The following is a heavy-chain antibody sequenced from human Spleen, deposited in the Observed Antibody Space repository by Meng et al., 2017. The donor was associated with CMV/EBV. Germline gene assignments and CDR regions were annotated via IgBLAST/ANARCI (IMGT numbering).Heavy chain of an antibody. CDR2: INWNGGST. D-gene: IGHD6-13*01. Sequence: ASGFTFDDYGMSWVRQAPGKGLEWVSGINWNGGSTGYADSVKGRFTISRDNAKNSLYLQMNSLRAEDTALYYCARDGKGAAGIFSDYWGQGTLVTVSS. CDR3: ARDGKGAAGIFSDY. CDR1: GFTFDDYG. J-gene: IGHJ4*02. V-gene: IGHV3-20*03.